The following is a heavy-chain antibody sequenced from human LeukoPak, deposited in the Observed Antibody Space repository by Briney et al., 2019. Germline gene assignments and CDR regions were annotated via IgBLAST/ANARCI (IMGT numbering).Heavy chain of an antibody. D-gene: IGHD6-6*01. CDR3: AEDLSWGSSSTFDY. CDR1: GFTFSSYA. V-gene: IGHV3-23*01. CDR2: ISGSGGRT. Sequence: GGSLRLSCAASGFTFSSYAMSWVRQAPGKGLEWVSAISGSGGRTYYADSVKGRFTISRDNSKNTLYLQMNSLRAEDTAVYYCAEDLSWGSSSTFDYWGQGTLVTVSS. J-gene: IGHJ4*02.